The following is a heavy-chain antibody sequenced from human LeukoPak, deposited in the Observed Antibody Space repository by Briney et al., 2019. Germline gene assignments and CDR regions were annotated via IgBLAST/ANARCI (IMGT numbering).Heavy chain of an antibody. Sequence: SETLSLTCTVPGGSISSYYWNWIRQPPRKGLEWIGHISNSVSTYYNPSLRSRLSISVDTSKSQFSLHLHSVTAADTAVYYCARSGPTQGPRRSNWFDHWGQGTLVTVSS. V-gene: IGHV4-59*12. CDR1: GGSISSYY. J-gene: IGHJ5*02. CDR3: ARSGPTQGPRRSNWFDH. CDR2: ISNSVST.